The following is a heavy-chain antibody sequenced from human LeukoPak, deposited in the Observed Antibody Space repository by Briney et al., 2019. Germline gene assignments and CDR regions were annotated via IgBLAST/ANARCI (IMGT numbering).Heavy chain of an antibody. Sequence: ASVKVSCKASGYTFTSYGFSWVRQAPGQGFEWMGWISVYTGNTNYAQKFQDRVTLTTDTSTTTAYMELRSLRSADTAVYYCARGRHYYGSGLWGYWGQGTLVTVSS. CDR1: GYTFTSYG. CDR2: ISVYTGNT. CDR3: ARGRHYYGSGLWGY. J-gene: IGHJ4*02. V-gene: IGHV1-18*01. D-gene: IGHD3-10*01.